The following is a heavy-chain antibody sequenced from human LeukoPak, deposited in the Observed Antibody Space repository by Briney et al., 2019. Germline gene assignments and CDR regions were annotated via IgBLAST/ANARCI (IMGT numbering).Heavy chain of an antibody. Sequence: GGSLRLSCAASGFTFSSYGMSWVRQAPGKGPEWVSAITGSGGTTYYADSVKGRSTISRDNSKNTLYLQVNSLRAEDTAVYYCATMNGYFQYWRQGTLVTVSS. J-gene: IGHJ1*01. CDR1: GFTFSSYG. CDR2: ITGSGGTT. V-gene: IGHV3-23*01. CDR3: ATMNGYFQY. D-gene: IGHD3-22*01.